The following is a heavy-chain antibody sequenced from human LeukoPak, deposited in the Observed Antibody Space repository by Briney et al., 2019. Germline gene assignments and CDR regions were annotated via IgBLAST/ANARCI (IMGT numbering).Heavy chain of an antibody. CDR2: IYYSGST. V-gene: IGHV4-39*07. CDR1: GGSISSSSYY. CDR3: ARGITIFGVVIIESWFDP. J-gene: IGHJ5*02. D-gene: IGHD3-3*01. Sequence: SETLSLTCTVSGGSISSSSYYWGWIRQPPGKGLEWIGSIYYSGSTYYNPSLKSRVAISVDTFKNQFSLKLSSVTAADTVVYYCARGITIFGVVIIESWFDPWGQGTLVTVSS.